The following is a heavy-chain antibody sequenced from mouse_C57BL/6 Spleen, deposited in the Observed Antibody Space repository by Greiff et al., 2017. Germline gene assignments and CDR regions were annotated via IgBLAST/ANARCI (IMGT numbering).Heavy chain of an antibody. CDR3: ARYGYDGFAY. D-gene: IGHD2-2*01. CDR2: IYPGDGDT. Sequence: VMLVESGAELVKPGASVKISCKASGYAFSSYWMNWVKQRPGKGLEWIGQIYPGDGDTNYNGKFKGKATLTADKYSSTAYMQLSSLTSEDAAVYFCARYGYDGFAYWGQGTLVTVSA. V-gene: IGHV1-80*01. J-gene: IGHJ3*01. CDR1: GYAFSSYW.